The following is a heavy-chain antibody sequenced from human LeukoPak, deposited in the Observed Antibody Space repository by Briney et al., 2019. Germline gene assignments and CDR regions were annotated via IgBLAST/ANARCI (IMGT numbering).Heavy chain of an antibody. CDR3: ARDSGHYSSGWYGIYYYYCMDV. J-gene: IGHJ6*03. Sequence: PSETLSLTCTVSGGSISSGSYYWSWIRQPAGKGLEWIGRIYTSGSTNYNPSLKSRVTISVDTSKNQFSLKLSSVTAADTAVYYCARDSGHYSSGWYGIYYYYCMDVWGKGTTVTISS. CDR1: GGSISSGSYY. V-gene: IGHV4-61*02. CDR2: IYTSGST. D-gene: IGHD6-19*01.